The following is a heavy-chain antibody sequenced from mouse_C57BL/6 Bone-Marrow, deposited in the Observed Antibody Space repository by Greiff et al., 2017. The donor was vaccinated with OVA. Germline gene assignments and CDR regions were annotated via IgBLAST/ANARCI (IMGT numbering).Heavy chain of an antibody. V-gene: IGHV5-17*01. CDR2: ISSGSSTI. D-gene: IGHD1-1*01. J-gene: IGHJ4*01. CDR1: GFTFSDYG. Sequence: DVHLVESGGGLVKPGGFLKLSCAASGFTFSDYGMHWVRQAPEKGLEWVAYISSGSSTIYYADTVKGRFTISKDNAKNTLFLQMTSLRSEDTVMYYCAMRNNYTFYYALDYWRQGTSVTVSS. CDR3: AMRNNYTFYYALDY.